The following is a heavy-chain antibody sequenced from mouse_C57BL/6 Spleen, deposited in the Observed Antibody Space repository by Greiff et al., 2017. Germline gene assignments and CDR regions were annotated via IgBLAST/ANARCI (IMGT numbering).Heavy chain of an antibody. V-gene: IGHV3-6*01. CDR3: ARGVSKDWYFDV. J-gene: IGHJ1*03. D-gene: IGHD2-5*01. CDR2: ISYDGSN. Sequence: VQLQQSGPGLVKPSQSLSLTCSVTGYSITSGYYWNWIRQFPGNKLEWMGYISYDGSNNYNPSLKNRISITRDTSKNQFFLTLNSVTTEDTATYYCARGVSKDWYFDVWGTGTTVTVSS. CDR1: GYSITSGYY.